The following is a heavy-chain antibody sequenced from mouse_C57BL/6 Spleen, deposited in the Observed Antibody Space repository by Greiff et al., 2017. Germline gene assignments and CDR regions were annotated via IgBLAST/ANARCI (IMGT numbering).Heavy chain of an antibody. CDR2: IRSKSSNYAT. CDR3: VRADYGSSYYYAMDY. J-gene: IGHJ4*01. V-gene: IGHV10-3*01. D-gene: IGHD1-1*01. CDR1: GFTFNTYA. Sequence: EVKVVESGGGLVQPKGSLKLSCAASGFTFNTYAMHWVRQAPGKGLEWVARIRSKSSNYATYYADSVQDRFTISRDDAQSMLYLQMNNLKTEDTAMYYCVRADYGSSYYYAMDYWGQGTSVTVSS.